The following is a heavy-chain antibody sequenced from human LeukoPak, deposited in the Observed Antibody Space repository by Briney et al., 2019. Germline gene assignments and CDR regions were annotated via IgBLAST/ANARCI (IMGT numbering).Heavy chain of an antibody. D-gene: IGHD5-18*01. J-gene: IGHJ4*02. CDR2: INHSGST. CDR3: ARINTAMADAFDY. V-gene: IGHV4-34*01. CDR1: GGSFSGYY. Sequence: SETLSLTCAVYGGSFSGYYWSWIRQPPGKGLEWIGEINHSGSTNYNPSLKSRVTTSVDTSKNQFSLKLSSVTAADTAVYYCARINTAMADAFDYWGQGTLVTVSS.